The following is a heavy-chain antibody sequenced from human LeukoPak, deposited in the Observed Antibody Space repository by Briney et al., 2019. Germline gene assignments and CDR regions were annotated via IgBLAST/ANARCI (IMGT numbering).Heavy chain of an antibody. V-gene: IGHV3-66*02. J-gene: IGHJ6*02. Sequence: PGGSLRLSCAASGFTVSSNYMSWVRQAPGKGLEWVSVIYSGGSTYYADSVKGRFTISRDNSKNTLYLQMNSLRAEDTAVYYCARDRVHDYGGHAHHYGMDVWGQGTTVTVSS. D-gene: IGHD4-23*01. CDR3: ARDRVHDYGGHAHHYGMDV. CDR2: IYSGGST. CDR1: GFTVSSNY.